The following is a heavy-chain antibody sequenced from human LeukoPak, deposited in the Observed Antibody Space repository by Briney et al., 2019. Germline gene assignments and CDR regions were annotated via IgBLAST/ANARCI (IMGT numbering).Heavy chain of an antibody. CDR3: ARSGGNSVAGDY. D-gene: IGHD4-23*01. CDR1: GFTFSSYG. V-gene: IGHV3-30*03. J-gene: IGHJ4*02. Sequence: GGSLRLSCAASGFTFSSYGMHWVRQAPGKGLEWVAVISYDGSNQYYADSVKGRFTISRDNAKNSLYLQMNSLRDEDTAVYYCARSGGNSVAGDYWGQGTLVTVSS. CDR2: ISYDGSNQ.